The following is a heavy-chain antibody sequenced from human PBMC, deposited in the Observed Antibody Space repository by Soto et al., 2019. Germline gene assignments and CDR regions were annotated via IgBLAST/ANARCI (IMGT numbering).Heavy chain of an antibody. Sequence: QVQLQESGPGLVKPSQTLSLTCTVSGGSISSGGYYWSWIRQHPGKGLEWIGYIYYSGSTYYNPCLKSRVTVSVDTSKNQFSLKLSSVTAADTAVYYCARFRPGIAAAGRHYYYGMDVWGQGTPVTVSS. CDR1: GGSISSGGYY. D-gene: IGHD6-13*01. J-gene: IGHJ6*02. V-gene: IGHV4-31*03. CDR3: ARFRPGIAAAGRHYYYGMDV. CDR2: IYYSGST.